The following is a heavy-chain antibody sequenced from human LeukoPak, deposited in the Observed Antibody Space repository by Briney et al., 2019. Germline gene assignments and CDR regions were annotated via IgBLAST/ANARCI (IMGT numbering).Heavy chain of an antibody. CDR1: GGSVSSGSYY. CDR2: IYYSGST. D-gene: IGHD6-19*01. CDR3: ARDRPSGYSSGWYGSYWYFDL. Sequence: PSETLSLTCTVSGGSVSSGSYYWSWIRQPPGKGLEWIGYIYYSGSTNYNPSLKSRVTISVDTSKNQFSLKLSSVTAADTAVYYRARDRPSGYSSGWYGSYWYFDLWGRGTLVTVSS. V-gene: IGHV4-61*01. J-gene: IGHJ2*01.